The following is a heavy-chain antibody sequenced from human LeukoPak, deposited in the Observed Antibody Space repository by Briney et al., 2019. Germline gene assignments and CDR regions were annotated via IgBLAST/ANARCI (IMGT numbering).Heavy chain of an antibody. Sequence: PGGSLRLSCAASGFTFSSYWMSWVRQAPGQGLEWVANIKQDGSEKYYVDSVKGRFTISRDNAKNSLYLQMNSLRAEDTAVYYCARAAKRWLQDYFDYWGQGTLVTVSS. CDR1: GFTFSSYW. D-gene: IGHD5-24*01. J-gene: IGHJ4*02. CDR3: ARAAKRWLQDYFDY. V-gene: IGHV3-7*01. CDR2: IKQDGSEK.